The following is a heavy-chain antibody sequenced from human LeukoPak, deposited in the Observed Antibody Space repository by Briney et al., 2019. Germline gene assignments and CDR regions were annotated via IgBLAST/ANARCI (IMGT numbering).Heavy chain of an antibody. CDR2: ISADSGDT. D-gene: IGHD3-22*01. CDR3: ARDYYARRGYHEDCFDP. CDR1: GHTFTSYG. Sequence: GASVKVSCKASGHTFTSYGISWVRQAPGQGLEWMGWISADSGDTRYAQKFQGRVTLTTDASTTTVYMELRTLTSDDTALYYCARDYYARRGYHEDCFDPWGQGTLVIVSS. V-gene: IGHV1-18*01. J-gene: IGHJ5*02.